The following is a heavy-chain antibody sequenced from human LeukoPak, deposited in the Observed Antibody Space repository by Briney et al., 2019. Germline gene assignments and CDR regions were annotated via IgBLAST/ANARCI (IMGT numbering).Heavy chain of an antibody. CDR1: GFTFDDYA. CDR2: ISWNGDSK. CDR3: AKGRTMGAFDI. J-gene: IGHJ3*02. Sequence: PGWSLRLSCAASGFTFDDYAMHWVRQAPGKGLEWVSGISWNGDSKHYADSVKGRLTISRDNAKNSLYLQMNSLRAEDTALYYCAKGRTMGAFDIWGQGTMVTVSS. D-gene: IGHD3-10*01. V-gene: IGHV3-9*01.